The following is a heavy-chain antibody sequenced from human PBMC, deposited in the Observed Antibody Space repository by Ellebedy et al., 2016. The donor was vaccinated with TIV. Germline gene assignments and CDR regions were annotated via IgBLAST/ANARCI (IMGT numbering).Heavy chain of an antibody. J-gene: IGHJ4*02. Sequence: SETLSLTCTVSGGSITSSSWWTWVRQPPGKGLEWIGEIFHSGDTNYNLSLKSRVTISVDKSKNEFSLHLTSVTAADTAVYYCARVIGLRDCDGGTCSPPPPLDYWGQGTLVTVSS. CDR2: IFHSGDT. CDR3: ARVIGLRDCDGGTCSPPPPLDY. V-gene: IGHV4-4*02. D-gene: IGHD3-16*01. CDR1: GGSITSSSW.